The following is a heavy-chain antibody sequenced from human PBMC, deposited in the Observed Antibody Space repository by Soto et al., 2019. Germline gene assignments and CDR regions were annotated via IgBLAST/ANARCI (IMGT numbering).Heavy chain of an antibody. CDR1: GGTFSSYA. V-gene: IGHV1-69*13. CDR2: IIPIFGTA. CDR3: ARANSSGYYSKYYFDY. D-gene: IGHD3-22*01. J-gene: IGHJ4*02. Sequence: SVKVSCKASGGTFSSYAISWVRQAPGQGLEWMGGIIPIFGTANYAQKFQGRVTITADESTSTAYMELSSLRSEDTAVYYCARANSSGYYSKYYFDYWGQGTLVTVSS.